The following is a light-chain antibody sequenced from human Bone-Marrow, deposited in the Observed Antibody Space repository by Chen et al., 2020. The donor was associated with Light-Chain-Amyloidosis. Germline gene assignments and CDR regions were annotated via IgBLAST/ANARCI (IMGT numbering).Light chain of an antibody. CDR1: NIGSTS. V-gene: IGLV3-21*02. CDR2: DDS. CDR3: QVWDRSSDRPV. J-gene: IGLJ3*02. Sequence: SYVLTQPAWVSGAPGQTATSACGGNNIGSTSVHWYQQTPGQAPLLVVYDDSDRPSGIPERLSGSNSGNTATLTISRVEAGDEADYYCQVWDRSSDRPVFGGGTKLTVL.